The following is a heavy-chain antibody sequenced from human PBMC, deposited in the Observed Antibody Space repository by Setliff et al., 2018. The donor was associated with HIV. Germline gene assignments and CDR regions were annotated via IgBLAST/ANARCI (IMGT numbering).Heavy chain of an antibody. Sequence: KPSETLSLTCIVSGGSITSYYWSWIRQPPGKGLEWIGYIYYTGSTNYNPSLKGRVTISVDTSKNHFSLKLFSVTAADTAVYYCARSTGSTYHYYYMDVWGKGTTVTVSS. CDR1: GGSITSYY. CDR3: ARSTGSTYHYYYMDV. V-gene: IGHV4-59*01. CDR2: IYYTGST. J-gene: IGHJ6*03.